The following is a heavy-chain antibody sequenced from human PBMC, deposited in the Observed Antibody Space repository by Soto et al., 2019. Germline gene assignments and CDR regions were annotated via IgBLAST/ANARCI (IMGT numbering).Heavy chain of an antibody. Sequence: VEPQKISCKGAGYSFTSYWIGWVRQMPGKGLEWMGIIYPGDSDTRYSPSFQGQVTISADKSISTAYLQWSSLKASDTAMYYCARRPADYYGSGTAPDNWGQGTLVTVSS. CDR1: GYSFTSYW. V-gene: IGHV5-51*01. J-gene: IGHJ4*02. D-gene: IGHD3-10*01. CDR3: ARRPADYYGSGTAPDN. CDR2: IYPGDSDT.